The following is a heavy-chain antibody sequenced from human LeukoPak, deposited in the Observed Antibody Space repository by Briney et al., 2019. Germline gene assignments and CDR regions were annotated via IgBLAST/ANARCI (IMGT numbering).Heavy chain of an antibody. J-gene: IGHJ6*02. Sequence: ASVKVSCKVSGYTLTELSMHWVRQAPGQGLEWMGIINPSGGSTSYAQKFQGRVTMTRDTSTSTVYAELSSLRSEDTAVYYCARDLRGYSYYYGMDVWDQGTTVTVSS. CDR2: INPSGGST. D-gene: IGHD5-12*01. CDR3: ARDLRGYSYYYGMDV. V-gene: IGHV1-46*01. CDR1: GYTLTELS.